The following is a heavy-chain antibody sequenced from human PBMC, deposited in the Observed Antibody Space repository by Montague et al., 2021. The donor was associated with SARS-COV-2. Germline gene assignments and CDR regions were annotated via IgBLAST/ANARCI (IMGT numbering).Heavy chain of an antibody. CDR2: IYYSGST. Sequence: SETLSLTCTVSGGSISTYYWSWIWQPPGKGLDWIWYIYYSGSTNYNSSPKSRGTISVDTSKNQFSLTLSFVTAADTAMYYCARLRGRGYYFDYWGQGTLVTVSS. J-gene: IGHJ4*02. V-gene: IGHV4-59*08. CDR1: GGSISTYY. D-gene: IGHD1-26*01. CDR3: ARLRGRGYYFDY.